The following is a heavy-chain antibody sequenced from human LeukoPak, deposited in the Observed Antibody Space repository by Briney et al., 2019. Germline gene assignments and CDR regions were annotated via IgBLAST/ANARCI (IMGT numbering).Heavy chain of an antibody. CDR3: ARGRDGYNFLNRGEYYYFDY. D-gene: IGHD5-24*01. CDR1: GYSISSGYY. CDR2: IYPSGST. V-gene: IGHV4-61*02. J-gene: IGHJ4*02. Sequence: SETLSLTCTVSGYSISSGYYWSWIRQPAGKGLEWIGRIYPSGSTNYNPSLKSRVTMSVDTSNNQFSLKLSSVTAADTAVYYCARGRDGYNFLNRGEYYYFDYWGQGTLVTVSS.